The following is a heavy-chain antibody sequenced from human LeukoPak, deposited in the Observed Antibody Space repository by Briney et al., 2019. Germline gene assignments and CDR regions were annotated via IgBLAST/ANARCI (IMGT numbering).Heavy chain of an antibody. D-gene: IGHD2-2*01. J-gene: IGHJ5*02. V-gene: IGHV3-30*03. CDR1: GFTFSSYG. Sequence: GGSLRLSCAASGFTFSSYGMHWVRQAPGKGLEWVAVISFDGSNKYYADSVKGRFTISRDNSKNTLYLQMNSLRADDTAVYYCATRDIVVVAAAANWFDLWGQGTLVTVSS. CDR2: ISFDGSNK. CDR3: ATRDIVVVAAAANWFDL.